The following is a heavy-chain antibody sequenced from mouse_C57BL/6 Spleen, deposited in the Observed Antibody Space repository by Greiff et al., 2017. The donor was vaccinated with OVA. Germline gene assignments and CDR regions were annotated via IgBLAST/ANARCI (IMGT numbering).Heavy chain of an antibody. CDR3: VRGSNYGDY. CDR1: GFSFNTYA. CDR2: IRSKSNNYAT. J-gene: IGHJ4*01. D-gene: IGHD2-5*01. V-gene: IGHV10-1*01. Sequence: EVQGVESGGGLVQPKGSLKLSCAASGFSFNTYAMNWVRQAPGKGLEWVARIRSKSNNYATYYADSVKDRFTISRDDSESMLYLQMNNLKTEDTAMYYCVRGSNYGDYWGQGTSVTVSS.